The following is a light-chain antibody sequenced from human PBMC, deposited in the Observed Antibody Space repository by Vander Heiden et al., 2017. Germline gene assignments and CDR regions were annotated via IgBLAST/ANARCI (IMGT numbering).Light chain of an antibody. V-gene: IGKV3-15*01. CDR1: QSVSSY. CDR3: QQVNIWPAIT. CDR2: DAS. Sequence: VMTQSPATLSVSPGERATLSCRASQSVSSYLAWYQQKPGQAPRLLIYDASTRATGIPARFSGSGSGTEFTLTISSRQSEDFGVYYCQQVNIWPAITFGQGTRLEIK. J-gene: IGKJ5*01.